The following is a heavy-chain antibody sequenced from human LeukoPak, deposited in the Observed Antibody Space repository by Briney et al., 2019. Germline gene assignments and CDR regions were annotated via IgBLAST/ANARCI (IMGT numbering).Heavy chain of an antibody. CDR1: GFTFSSYT. CDR2: ITGSGCST. J-gene: IGHJ3*02. D-gene: IGHD3-10*01. Sequence: GGSLRLSCSASGFTFSSYTMSSVPQAPGKGLEWVSAITGSGCSTYYAHSVKGQFTIPRDNSKNTLYLQMNSLRVEDTAVYYCAKSNYYGSGSYSEDAYDIWGQGTMVTV. CDR3: AKSNYYGSGSYSEDAYDI. V-gene: IGHV3-23*01.